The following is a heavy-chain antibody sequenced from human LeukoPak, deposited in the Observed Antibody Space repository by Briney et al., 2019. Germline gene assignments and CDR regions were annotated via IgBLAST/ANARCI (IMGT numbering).Heavy chain of an antibody. CDR3: AKDYEAPRRYCSGGSCYSDY. D-gene: IGHD2-15*01. V-gene: IGHV3-7*01. CDR2: IKPDGSQI. J-gene: IGHJ4*02. Sequence: GGSLRLSCAASGFTFSTYWMTWVRQAPGKGLEWVANIKPDGSQIYYVDSVKGRFTISRDNSKNTLYLQMNSLRAEDTAVYYCAKDYEAPRRYCSGGSCYSDYWGQGTLVTVSS. CDR1: GFTFSTYW.